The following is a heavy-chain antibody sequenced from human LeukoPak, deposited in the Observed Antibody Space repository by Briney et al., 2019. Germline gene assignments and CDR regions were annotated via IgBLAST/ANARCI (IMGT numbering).Heavy chain of an antibody. Sequence: PGRSLRLSCAASGFTFSSYAMHWVRQAPGKGLEWVAVISYDGSNKYYADSVKGRFTISRDNSKNSLYLQMHSLRVEDTAVYYCARGIIVAAGVDNWGQGTLVTVSS. CDR2: ISYDGSNK. CDR1: GFTFSSYA. J-gene: IGHJ4*02. CDR3: ARGIIVAAGVDN. D-gene: IGHD1-26*01. V-gene: IGHV3-30*04.